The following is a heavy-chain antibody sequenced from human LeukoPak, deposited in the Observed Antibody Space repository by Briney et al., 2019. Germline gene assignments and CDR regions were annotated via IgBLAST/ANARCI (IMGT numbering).Heavy chain of an antibody. J-gene: IGHJ5*02. V-gene: IGHV3-21*01. CDR2: ISSSSSYI. CDR1: GFTFSSYS. CDR3: ARDPSGYCSSTSCYGWFDP. D-gene: IGHD2-2*01. Sequence: GGSLRLSCAASGFTFSSYSMNWVRQAPGKGLEWVSSISSSSSYIYYADSVKGRFTISRDNAKNSLYLQMSSLRAEGTAVYYCARDPSGYCSSTSCYGWFDPWGQGTLVTVSS.